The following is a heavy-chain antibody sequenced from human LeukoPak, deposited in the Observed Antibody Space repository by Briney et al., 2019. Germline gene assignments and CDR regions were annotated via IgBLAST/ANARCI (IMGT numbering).Heavy chain of an antibody. J-gene: IGHJ6*02. CDR1: GFTFSDFY. Sequence: GGSLRLSCAASGFTFSDFYMSWIRQAPGKGLEWVSYISSSGSTIYYADSVKGRFTISRDNAKNSLYLQMNSVRAEDTAVYYCARDPHYYYYGLDVWGQGTTVTVSS. V-gene: IGHV3-11*01. CDR2: ISSSGSTI. CDR3: ARDPHYYYYGLDV.